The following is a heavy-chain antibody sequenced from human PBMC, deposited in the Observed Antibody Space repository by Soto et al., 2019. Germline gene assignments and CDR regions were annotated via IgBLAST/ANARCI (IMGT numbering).Heavy chain of an antibody. V-gene: IGHV1-18*01. CDR2: ISGYNGNT. J-gene: IGHJ1*01. CDR3: ARGGSSWSAEYYQH. Sequence: QVQLVQSGAEVKKPGASVKVSCKASGYIFSNYGISWVRQAPGQGPEWMGWISGYNGNTKYAQTLQGRVSRTTDTSTSTAYMEVRSLRSDDTAVYSCARGGSSWSAEYYQHWGQGTLVIVSS. D-gene: IGHD6-13*01. CDR1: GYIFSNYG.